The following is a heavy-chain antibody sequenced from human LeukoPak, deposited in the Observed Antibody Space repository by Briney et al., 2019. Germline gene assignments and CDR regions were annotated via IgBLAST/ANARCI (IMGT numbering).Heavy chain of an antibody. J-gene: IGHJ4*02. Sequence: GGSLRLSCTTSGFTFSNHWMYWVRQAPGKGLMWVSRIKSDGTGITYTDSVEGRFTISRDNAKNTLYLQMNSLRDEDTAVYYCVRGQTIDYWGQGTLVTVSS. CDR2: IKSDGTGI. V-gene: IGHV3-74*01. CDR1: GFTFSNHW. CDR3: VRGQTIDY. D-gene: IGHD3-3*01.